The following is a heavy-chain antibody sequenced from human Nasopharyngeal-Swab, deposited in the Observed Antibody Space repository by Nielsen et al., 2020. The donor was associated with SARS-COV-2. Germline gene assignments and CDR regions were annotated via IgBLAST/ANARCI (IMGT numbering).Heavy chain of an antibody. V-gene: IGHV3-9*01. CDR1: GFTFDAYA. D-gene: IGHD3-3*01. CDR2: ISWNSGSI. J-gene: IGHJ4*02. CDR3: AKDIGAGIDY. Sequence: SLKISCAASGFTFDAYAMHWVRQAPGKGLEWVSGISWNSGSIGYTDSVKGRFTISRDNAKNSLYLQMNSLRAEDTALYYCAKDIGAGIDYWGQGTLVTVSS.